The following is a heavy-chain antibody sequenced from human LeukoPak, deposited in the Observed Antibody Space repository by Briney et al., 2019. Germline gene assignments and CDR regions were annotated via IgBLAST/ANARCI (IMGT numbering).Heavy chain of an antibody. D-gene: IGHD1-26*01. V-gene: IGHV4-34*01. CDR2: INHSGST. Sequence: SETLSLTCAVYGGSFSGYYWSWIRQPPGKGLEWIGEINHSGSTNYNPSLKSRVTISVDTSKNQFSLKLSSVTAADTAVYYCARARRAVTVDYWGQGTLVTVSS. J-gene: IGHJ4*02. CDR3: ARARRAVTVDY. CDR1: GGSFSGYY.